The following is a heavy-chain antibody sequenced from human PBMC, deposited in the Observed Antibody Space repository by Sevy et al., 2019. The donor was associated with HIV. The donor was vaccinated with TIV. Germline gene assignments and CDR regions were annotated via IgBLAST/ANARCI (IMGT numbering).Heavy chain of an antibody. CDR2: IWYDGTKQ. CDR1: GFTFGTYS. D-gene: IGHD3-3*01. J-gene: IGHJ4*02. Sequence: GGSLRLSCAGSGFTFGTYSMHWVCQAPGKGLELVAVIWYDGTKQYYADSVKGRVTISRDNSKNTMYLHMNALRAADTAVYYCARGPDTEISLENVLRSFEWVFRGKSFDYWGQGSLVTVSS. V-gene: IGHV3-30*04. CDR3: ARGPDTEISLENVLRSFEWVFRGKSFDY.